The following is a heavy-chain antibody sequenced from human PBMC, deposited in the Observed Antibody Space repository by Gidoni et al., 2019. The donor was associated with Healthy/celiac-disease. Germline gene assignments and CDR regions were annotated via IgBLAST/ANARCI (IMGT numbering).Heavy chain of an antibody. CDR1: GFPFSSYA. CDR2: ISGSGGST. D-gene: IGHD3-22*01. J-gene: IGHJ4*02. Sequence: EVQLLESGGGLVQPGGSLRLSCAASGFPFSSYAMSWVRQAPGKGLEWVSAISGSGGSTYYADSVKGRFTISRDNSKNTLYLQMNSLRAEDTAVYYCAKDPYYYDSSGYSHYWGQGTLVTVSS. V-gene: IGHV3-23*01. CDR3: AKDPYYYDSSGYSHY.